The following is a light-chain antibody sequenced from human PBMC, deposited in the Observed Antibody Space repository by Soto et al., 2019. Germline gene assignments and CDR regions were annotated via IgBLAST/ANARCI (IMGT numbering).Light chain of an antibody. CDR3: CSHAGGYTYV. CDR2: DVT. CDR1: SSDVGGYNS. Sequence: QSVLTQPRSVSGSPGQSVTISCTGASSDVGGYNSVSWYQQHPGKPPKLMIYDVTRRPSGVPDRFSGSKSGNTASLSISGLQAEDEADYYCCSHAGGYTYVFGTGTKVTVL. J-gene: IGLJ1*01. V-gene: IGLV2-11*01.